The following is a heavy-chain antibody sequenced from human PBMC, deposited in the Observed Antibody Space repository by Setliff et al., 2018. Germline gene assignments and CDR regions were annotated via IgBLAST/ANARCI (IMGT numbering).Heavy chain of an antibody. Sequence: ASVKVSCKASGYTFTGYYMHWVRQAPGQGLEWMGWINPNSGGTNYAQKFQGWVTMTRDTSISTAYMELSRLRSDDTAVYYCARGRGSYYYYMDVWGKGTTVTVSS. D-gene: IGHD1-26*01. V-gene: IGHV1-2*04. CDR3: ARGRGSYYYYMDV. CDR1: GYTFTGYY. J-gene: IGHJ6*03. CDR2: INPNSGGT.